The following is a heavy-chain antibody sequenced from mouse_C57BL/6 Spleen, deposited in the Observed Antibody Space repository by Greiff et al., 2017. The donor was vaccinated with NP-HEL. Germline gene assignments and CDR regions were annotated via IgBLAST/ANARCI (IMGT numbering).Heavy chain of an antibody. V-gene: IGHV5-17*01. CDR3: ARRDYDDWYFDV. CDR1: GFTFSDYG. J-gene: IGHJ1*03. D-gene: IGHD2-4*01. Sequence: DVMLVESGGGLVKPGGSLKLSCAASGFTFSDYGMHWVRQAPEKGLEWVAYISSGSSTIYYADTVKGRFTISRDNAKNTLFLQMTSLRSEDTAMYYCARRDYDDWYFDVWGTGTTVTVSS. CDR2: ISSGSSTI.